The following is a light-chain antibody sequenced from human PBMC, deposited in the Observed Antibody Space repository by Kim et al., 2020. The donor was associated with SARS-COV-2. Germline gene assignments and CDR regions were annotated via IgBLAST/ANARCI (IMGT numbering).Light chain of an antibody. Sequence: DIQMTQSPSSLSASVGYRVIITCRASQAISSYLAWYQQKPGKVPKLLIFAASTLQSGVPSRFSGSGSGTDFTLTISSLQPEDVATYYCQKYNSAPRTFGQGTKVEIK. J-gene: IGKJ1*01. V-gene: IGKV1-27*01. CDR2: AAS. CDR3: QKYNSAPRT. CDR1: QAISSY.